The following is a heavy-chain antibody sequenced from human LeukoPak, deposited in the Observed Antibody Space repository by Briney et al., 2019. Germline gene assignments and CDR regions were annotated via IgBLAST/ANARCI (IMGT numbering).Heavy chain of an antibody. Sequence: GGSLRLSCAASGFTFSSYAMSWVRQAPGKGLEWVSAISGSGGSTYYADSVKGRFTISRDNSKNTLYLQMNSLRAEDTAVYYCAKAGAGYGSSWLIDYWGQGTLVTVSS. D-gene: IGHD6-13*01. CDR1: GFTFSSYA. CDR2: ISGSGGST. CDR3: AKAGAGYGSSWLIDY. V-gene: IGHV3-23*01. J-gene: IGHJ4*02.